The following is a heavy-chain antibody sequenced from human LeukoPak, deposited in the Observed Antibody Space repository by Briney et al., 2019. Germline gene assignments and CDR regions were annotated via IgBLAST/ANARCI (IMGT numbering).Heavy chain of an antibody. CDR1: GYTFTSYG. J-gene: IGHJ5*02. D-gene: IGHD2-15*01. CDR3: AGDGGYCSGGSCYSNWFDP. V-gene: IGHV1-18*01. CDR2: ISAYNGIT. Sequence: GASVKVSCKASGYTFTSYGISWVRQAPGQGLEWMGWISAYNGITNYAQKLQGRVTMTTDTSTSTAYMELRSLGSDDTAVYYCAGDGGYCSGGSCYSNWFDPWGQGTLVTVSS.